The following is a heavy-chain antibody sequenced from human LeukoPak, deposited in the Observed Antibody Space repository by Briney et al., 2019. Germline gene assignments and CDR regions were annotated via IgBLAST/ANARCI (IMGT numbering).Heavy chain of an antibody. CDR1: GGSISSSTYY. J-gene: IGHJ5*02. CDR2: IYYSGST. V-gene: IGHV4-39*01. Sequence: PSETLSLTCTVSGGSISSSTYYWAWIRQPPGKGLEWIGGIYYSGSTYYNPSLKSRVTISVDTSKIQFSLKLSSVTAADTAVYYCASQGDSSGYYRGFDPWGQGTLVTVSS. D-gene: IGHD3-22*01. CDR3: ASQGDSSGYYRGFDP.